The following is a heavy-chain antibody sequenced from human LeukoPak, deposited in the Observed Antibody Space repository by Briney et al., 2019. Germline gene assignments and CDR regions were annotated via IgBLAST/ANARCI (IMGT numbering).Heavy chain of an antibody. CDR1: GFTFSSYA. CDR2: ISYDGSNK. V-gene: IGHV3-30-3*01. J-gene: IGHJ3*02. D-gene: IGHD3-22*01. CDR3: ASDSSGYYDWVGGAFDI. Sequence: PGRSLRLSCAASGFTFSSYAMHWVRQAPGKGLEWVAVISYDGSNKYYADSVKGRFTISRDNSKNTLYLQMNSLRAEDTAVYYCASDSSGYYDWVGGAFDIWGQGTMVTVSS.